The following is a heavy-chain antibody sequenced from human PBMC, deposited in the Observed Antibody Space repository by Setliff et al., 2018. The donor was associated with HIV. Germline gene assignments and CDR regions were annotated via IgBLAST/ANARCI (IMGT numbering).Heavy chain of an antibody. CDR1: GGSINTRSNY. Sequence: KPSETLSLTCTVSGGSINTRSNYWGWIRQPPGLGLEWIGSMYYSGTTYHSPTLKSRVSMSMDTSRNQFSLKLSSVTAADTAIYYCVRRKSELRLISDYMDVWGKGTTVTVSS. CDR3: VRRKSELRLISDYMDV. V-gene: IGHV4-39*01. J-gene: IGHJ6*03. CDR2: MYYSGTT. D-gene: IGHD3-10*01.